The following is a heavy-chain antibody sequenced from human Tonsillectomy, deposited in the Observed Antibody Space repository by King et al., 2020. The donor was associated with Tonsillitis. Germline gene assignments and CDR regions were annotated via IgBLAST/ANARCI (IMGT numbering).Heavy chain of an antibody. V-gene: IGHV1-18*01. Sequence: VQLVESGAEVKKPGASVKVSCKASGYTFTNYYIAWVRQAPGQGLEWMGWISAYNGNTDYAQNLQGRVTMTTDSSTSTAYMELRSLRSDDTAVYFCARAEVLLWSGKLLPHWFDPWGQGTLVTVSS. CDR1: GYTFTNYY. J-gene: IGHJ5*02. D-gene: IGHD3-10*01. CDR3: ARAEVLLWSGKLLPHWFDP. CDR2: ISAYNGNT.